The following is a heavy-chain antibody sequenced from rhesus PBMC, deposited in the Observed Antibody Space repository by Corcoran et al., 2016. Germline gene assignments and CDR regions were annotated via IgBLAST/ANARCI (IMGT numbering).Heavy chain of an antibody. CDR3: ARDTVTKGFDY. Sequence: QVQLQESGPGLVKPSETLSLTCAVSGGSVSSSNWWSWIRRPPGKGLVWIGYISGSSGSTYYNPSLKSRVTISTDTSKNQFSLKLSSVTAADTAVYYCARDTVTKGFDYWGQGVLVTVSS. J-gene: IGHJ4*01. D-gene: IGHD4-23*01. V-gene: IGHV4-65*01. CDR1: GGSVSSSNW. CDR2: ISGSSGST.